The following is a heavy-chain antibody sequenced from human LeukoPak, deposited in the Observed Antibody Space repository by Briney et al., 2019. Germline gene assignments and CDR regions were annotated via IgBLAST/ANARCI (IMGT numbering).Heavy chain of an antibody. CDR1: GSSISSGGYY. J-gene: IGHJ4*02. CDR3: ARSRRQITEDIVVVPAAIGFDY. D-gene: IGHD2-2*02. V-gene: IGHV4-31*03. Sequence: SQTLSLTCTVSGSSISSGGYYWSWIRQHPGKGLEWIGYMYYSGSTYYNPSLKSRLTISVDTSKNQLSLRLTSVTAADTAVYYCARSRRQITEDIVVVPAAIGFDYWGQGTLVTVSS. CDR2: MYYSGST.